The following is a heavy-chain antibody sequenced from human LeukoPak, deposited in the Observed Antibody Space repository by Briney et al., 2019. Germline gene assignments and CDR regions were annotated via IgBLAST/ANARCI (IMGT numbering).Heavy chain of an antibody. D-gene: IGHD3-9*01. Sequence: TGGSLRLSCTASGFTFGDHSVSCFRQAPGKGLEWVGFIRSKAYGGTAEYAASVKGRFTISRDDSKSVAYLQMDSLKTEDTAVYYCTREIRYFDWFQADYWGQGTLVTVSS. CDR2: IRSKAYGGTA. J-gene: IGHJ4*02. CDR1: GFTFGDHS. V-gene: IGHV3-49*03. CDR3: TREIRYFDWFQADY.